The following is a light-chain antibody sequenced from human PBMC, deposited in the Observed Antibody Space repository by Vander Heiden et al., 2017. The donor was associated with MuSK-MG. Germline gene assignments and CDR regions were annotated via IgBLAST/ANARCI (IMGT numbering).Light chain of an antibody. CDR2: GAS. V-gene: IGKV3-20*01. CDR1: QSVSSSH. J-gene: IGKJ1*01. CDR3: QQYGSSPGT. Sequence: VLTQSPGTLSLSPGERATLSCRASQSVSSSHLAWYQQKPGQAPRLLIYGASSRATGIPDRFSGSGSGTDFTLTISRLEPEDFAVYYCQQYGSSPGTFGQGTKVEIK.